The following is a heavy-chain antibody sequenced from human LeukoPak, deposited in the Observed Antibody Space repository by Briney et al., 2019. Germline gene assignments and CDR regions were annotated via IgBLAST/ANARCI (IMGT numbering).Heavy chain of an antibody. D-gene: IGHD6-13*01. J-gene: IGHJ6*02. CDR1: GGSISSSNW. CDR2: IYHSGST. CDR3: ARDRLAAAGTNYYYGTDV. V-gene: IGHV4-4*02. Sequence: SETLSLTCAVSGGSISSSNWWSWVRQPPGKGLEWIGEIYHSGSTNYNPSLKSRVTISVDKSKNQFSLKLSSVTAADTAVYYCARDRLAAAGTNYYYGTDVWGQGTTVTVSS.